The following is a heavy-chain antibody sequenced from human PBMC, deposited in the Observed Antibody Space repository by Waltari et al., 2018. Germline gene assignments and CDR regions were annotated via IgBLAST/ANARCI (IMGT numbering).Heavy chain of an antibody. CDR3: AKYHGEGTYFDY. CDR1: GFPFSTYA. D-gene: IGHD3-10*01. V-gene: IGHV3-23*01. J-gene: IGHJ4*02. Sequence: EVQLLQSGGGLVQPGGSLRLSCAASGFPFSTYAMAWVRQAPGKGLEWVSKINAGAGSTYYADSVKGRFTISRDNSKNTLYLQVSSLRAEDTAVYYCAKYHGEGTYFDYWGQGTLVTVSS. CDR2: INAGAGST.